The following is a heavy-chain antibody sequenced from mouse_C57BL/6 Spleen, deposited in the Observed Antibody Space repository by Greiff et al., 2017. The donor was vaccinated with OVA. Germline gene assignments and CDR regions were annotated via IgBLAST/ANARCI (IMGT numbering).Heavy chain of an antibody. V-gene: IGHV1-61*01. Sequence: QVQLQQPGAELVRPGSSVKLSCKASGYTFTSYWMDWVKQRPGQGLEWIGNIYPSDSETHYNPKFKDKATLTVDKSSSTAYMQLSSLTSEDSAVYYCARSLYEFAYWGQGTLLTVSA. D-gene: IGHD1-1*01. CDR1: GYTFTSYW. CDR2: IYPSDSET. J-gene: IGHJ3*01. CDR3: ARSLYEFAY.